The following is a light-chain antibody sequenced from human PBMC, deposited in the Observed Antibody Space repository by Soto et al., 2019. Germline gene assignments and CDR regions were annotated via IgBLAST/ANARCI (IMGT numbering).Light chain of an antibody. V-gene: IGKV3-20*01. CDR2: GAS. CDR3: QQYGSAPWT. Sequence: EIVLTQSPGTLSLSPGERATLSCRASQSVTGSHLAWYQQQPGQAPRLLMYGASSRATGIPVRFSGSGSGTAFTLTISRLEPEDFAVYYCQQYGSAPWTFGQGTKVEI. CDR1: QSVTGSH. J-gene: IGKJ1*01.